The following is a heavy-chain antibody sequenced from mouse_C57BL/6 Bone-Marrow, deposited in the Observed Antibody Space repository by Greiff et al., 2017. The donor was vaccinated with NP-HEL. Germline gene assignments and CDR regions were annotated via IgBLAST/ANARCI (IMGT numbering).Heavy chain of an antibody. CDR1: GFTFSSYA. V-gene: IGHV5-9-1*02. D-gene: IGHD1-1*01. J-gene: IGHJ1*03. CDR3: TRESLITTVVATDWYFDV. Sequence: EVKLMESGEGLVKPGGSLKLSCAASGFTFSSYAMSWVRQTPEKRLEWVAYISSCGDYIYYADTVNGRFTISRDNAMNTLYLQMSSLKSEDTAMYYCTRESLITTVVATDWYFDVWGTGTTVTVSS. CDR2: ISSCGDYI.